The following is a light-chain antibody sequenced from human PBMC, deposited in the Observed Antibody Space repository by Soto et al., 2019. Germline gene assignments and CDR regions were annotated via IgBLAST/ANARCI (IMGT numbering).Light chain of an antibody. Sequence: QSPGTLSLSPGERATLSFRASQSVSSSYLAWYQQKPGQAPRLLIYGASSRATGIPDRFSGSGSGTDFTLTISRLEPEDFAVYYCQQYGSSQWTFGQGTKVDI. V-gene: IGKV3-20*01. J-gene: IGKJ1*01. CDR3: QQYGSSQWT. CDR2: GAS. CDR1: QSVSSSY.